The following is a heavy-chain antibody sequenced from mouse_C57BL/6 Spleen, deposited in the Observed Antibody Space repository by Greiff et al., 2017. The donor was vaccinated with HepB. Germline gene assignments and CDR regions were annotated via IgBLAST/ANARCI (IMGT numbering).Heavy chain of an antibody. CDR2: IDPNRGGT. Sequence: QVQLQQPGAELVKPGASVKLSCKASGYTFTSYWMHWVKRRPGRGLEWMGRIDPNRGGTRYNEKFKSKATLTVEKPSSPAYMQLSSLTSEDAAVYYCARGGLLRYSGLYFDYWGQGTTLTVSS. CDR1: GYTFTSYW. J-gene: IGHJ2*01. CDR3: ARGGLLRYSGLYFDY. D-gene: IGHD1-1*01. V-gene: IGHV1-72*01.